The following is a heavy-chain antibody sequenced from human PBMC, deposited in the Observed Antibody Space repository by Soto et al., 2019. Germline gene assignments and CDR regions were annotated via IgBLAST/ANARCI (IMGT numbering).Heavy chain of an antibody. CDR2: IYYSGST. D-gene: IGHD2-15*01. V-gene: IGHV4-31*03. CDR1: GGSISSGGYY. Sequence: SETLSLTCTVSGGSISSGGYYWSWIRQHPGKGLEWIGYIYYSGSTYYNPSLKSRVTISVDTSKNQFSLKLSSVTAADTAVYYCASERYCSGGSCYSRGMDVWGQGTTVTVS. J-gene: IGHJ6*02. CDR3: ASERYCSGGSCYSRGMDV.